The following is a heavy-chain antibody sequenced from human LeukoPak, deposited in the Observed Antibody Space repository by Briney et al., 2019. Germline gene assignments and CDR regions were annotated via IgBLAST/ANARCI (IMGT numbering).Heavy chain of an antibody. Sequence: GESLKISCKGSGYSFTSYWIGWVRQMPGKGLEWMGIIYPGDSDTRYSPSFQGQVTISADKSISTAYLQWSSLKASDTAMYYCARLFQQRWSHGWITWFDPWGQGTLVTVSS. CDR3: ARLFQQRWSHGWITWFDP. CDR2: IYPGDSDT. D-gene: IGHD6-25*01. J-gene: IGHJ5*02. V-gene: IGHV5-51*01. CDR1: GYSFTSYW.